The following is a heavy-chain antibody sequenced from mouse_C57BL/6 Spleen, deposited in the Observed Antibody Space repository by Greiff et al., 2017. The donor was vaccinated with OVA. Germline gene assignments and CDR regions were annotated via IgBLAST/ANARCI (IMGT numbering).Heavy chain of an antibody. J-gene: IGHJ4*01. V-gene: IGHV1-80*01. CDR3: ARSPSTVENMDY. D-gene: IGHD1-1*01. CDR1: GYAFSSYW. Sequence: QVQLQQSGAELVKPGASVKISCKASGYAFSSYWMNWVKQRPGKGLEWIGQIYPGDGDTKSNGKFKGKATLTADKSSSTAYMQLSSLTSEDSAVYFCARSPSTVENMDYWGQGTSVTVSS. CDR2: IYPGDGDT.